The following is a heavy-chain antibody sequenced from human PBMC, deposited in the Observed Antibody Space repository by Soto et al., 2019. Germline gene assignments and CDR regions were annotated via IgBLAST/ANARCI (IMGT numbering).Heavy chain of an antibody. J-gene: IGHJ4*02. V-gene: IGHV4-31*03. D-gene: IGHD1-20*01. Sequence: QVQLQESGPGLVKPSQTLSLTCTVSGGSISSGGYYWSWIRQHPGKGLEWIGYIYYSGRTYYNPSLKSRVTISVDTSKNQFSLKLSSVTAADTAVYYCAREDRYNWNDRLNGRFDYWGQGTLVTVSS. CDR3: AREDRYNWNDRLNGRFDY. CDR1: GGSISSGGYY. CDR2: IYYSGRT.